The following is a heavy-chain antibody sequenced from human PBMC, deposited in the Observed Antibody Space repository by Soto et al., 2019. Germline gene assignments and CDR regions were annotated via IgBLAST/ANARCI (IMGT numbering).Heavy chain of an antibody. CDR2: VTYDGTNK. D-gene: IGHD1-26*01. Sequence: GGSLRLSCAASGFTFSNFGMHWVRQAPDTGLDWVAAVTYDGTNKYYADSVKGRFTLSRDNAKNTVFLQMSSLRAEDTAVYYCARGRENYSYFDYWGQGIVVTVSS. CDR3: ARGRENYSYFDY. CDR1: GFTFSNFG. J-gene: IGHJ4*02. V-gene: IGHV3-30*03.